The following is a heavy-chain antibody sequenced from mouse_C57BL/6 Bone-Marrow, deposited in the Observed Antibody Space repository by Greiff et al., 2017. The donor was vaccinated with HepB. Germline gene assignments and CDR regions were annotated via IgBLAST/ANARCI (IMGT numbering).Heavy chain of an antibody. CDR3: AREGFYYYGSSYFDY. J-gene: IGHJ2*01. V-gene: IGHV1-52*01. CDR2: IDPSDSET. Sequence: QVQLKQPGAELVRPGSSVKLSCKASGYTFTSYWMHWVKQRPIQGLEWIGNIDPSDSETHYNQKFKDKATLTVDKSSSTAYMQLSSLTSEDSAVYYCAREGFYYYGSSYFDYWGQGTTLTVSS. D-gene: IGHD1-1*01. CDR1: GYTFTSYW.